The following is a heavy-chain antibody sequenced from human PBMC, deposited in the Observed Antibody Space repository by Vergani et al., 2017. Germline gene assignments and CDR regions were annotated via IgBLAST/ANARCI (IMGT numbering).Heavy chain of an antibody. CDR1: GFTFSRYA. Sequence: EVQLLESGGGLVQPGGSLRLSCAASGFTFSRYAMSWVRQAPGKGLEWVSAISGSGGSTYYADSVKGRFTISRDNSKNTLSLQMNSLRAEDTAVYYCAKDVHSSGLLDYWGQGTLVTVSS. D-gene: IGHD6-19*01. CDR2: ISGSGGST. J-gene: IGHJ4*02. CDR3: AKDVHSSGLLDY. V-gene: IGHV3-23*01.